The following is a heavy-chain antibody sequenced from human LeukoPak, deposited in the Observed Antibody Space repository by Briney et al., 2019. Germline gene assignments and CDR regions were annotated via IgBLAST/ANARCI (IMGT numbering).Heavy chain of an antibody. CDR1: GYTFTGYY. CDR3: ARDYWNFDWFDP. J-gene: IGHJ5*02. D-gene: IGHD1-7*01. CDR2: INPNSGGT. V-gene: IGHV1-2*02. Sequence: ASVTVSCKASGYTFTGYYMHWVRQAPGQGLEWMGWINPNSGGTNYAQKFQGRVTMTKDTSISTAYMELGRLRSDDTAVYYCARDYWNFDWFDPWGQGTLVTVSS.